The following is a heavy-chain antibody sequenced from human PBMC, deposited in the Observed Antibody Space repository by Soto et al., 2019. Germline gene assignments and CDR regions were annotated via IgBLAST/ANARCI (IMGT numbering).Heavy chain of an antibody. D-gene: IGHD5-18*01. CDR1: GFTFSSFA. V-gene: IGHV3-23*01. J-gene: IGHJ4*02. CDR3: AGPGYSSQDY. CDR2: ISGSGDGT. Sequence: GGSLRLSCSASGFTFSSFALSWVRQAPGMGLEWVSAISGSGDGTDYADSVKGRFTISRDNSKNTLYLQMNSLRAEDTAVYYCAGPGYSSQDYWGQGALVTGSS.